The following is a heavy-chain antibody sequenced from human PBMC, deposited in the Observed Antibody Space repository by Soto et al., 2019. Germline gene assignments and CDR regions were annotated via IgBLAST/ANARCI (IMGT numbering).Heavy chain of an antibody. J-gene: IGHJ4*02. D-gene: IGHD3-3*01. Sequence: SETLSLTCTVSGGSISSGGYYWSWIRQHPGKGLEWIGYIYYSGSTYYNPSLKSRVTISVDTSKNQFSLKLSSVTAADTAVYYCASNDFWSGYYLDYWGQGTLVTVSS. CDR2: IYYSGST. V-gene: IGHV4-31*03. CDR1: GGSISSGGYY. CDR3: ASNDFWSGYYLDY.